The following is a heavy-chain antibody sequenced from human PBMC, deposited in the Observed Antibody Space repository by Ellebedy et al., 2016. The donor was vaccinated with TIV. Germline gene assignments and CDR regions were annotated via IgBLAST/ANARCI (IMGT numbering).Heavy chain of an antibody. CDR1: GYTFTKYP. D-gene: IGHD6-13*01. CDR3: ARDLGRTSWYGDAFDI. V-gene: IGHV1-3*01. Sequence: AASVKVSCKASGYTFTKYPMHWRRQAPGQRLEWMGWINADNGDTKYSQKFQGRVTFTRDTSASTAYMELSSLRSEDTAIYYCARDLGRTSWYGDAFDIWGQGTMVTVSS. CDR2: INADNGDT. J-gene: IGHJ3*02.